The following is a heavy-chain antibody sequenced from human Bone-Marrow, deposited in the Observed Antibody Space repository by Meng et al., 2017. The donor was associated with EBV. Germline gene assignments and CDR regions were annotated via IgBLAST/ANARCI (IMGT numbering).Heavy chain of an antibody. V-gene: IGHV3-21*01. CDR2: ISSSSSYI. Sequence: EVQLVESGGGLVKPGGSLRLSCAASGFTFSSYSMNWVRQAPGKGLEWVSSISSSSSYIYYADSVKDRFTISRDNAKNSLYLQMNSLRAEDTAVYYCARDPRGYSGYDTNPDYWGQGTLVTVSS. D-gene: IGHD5-12*01. CDR3: ARDPRGYSGYDTNPDY. CDR1: GFTFSSYS. J-gene: IGHJ4*02.